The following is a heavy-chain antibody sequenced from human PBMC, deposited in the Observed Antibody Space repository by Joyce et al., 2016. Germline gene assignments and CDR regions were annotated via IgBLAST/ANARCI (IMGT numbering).Heavy chain of an antibody. J-gene: IGHJ4*02. CDR3: ATIGSYRFDY. CDR1: GGSVSSGSYY. CDR2: IYYSGST. V-gene: IGHV4-61*01. D-gene: IGHD1-26*01. Sequence: QVQLQESGPGLVKPSETLSHTCTVSGGSVSSGSYYWIWIRQPPGKGLEWIGYIYYSGSTNYNPALKSRGSISIDTSKNQFSLKLSSVTAADTAVYYCATIGSYRFDYWGQGTLVTVSS.